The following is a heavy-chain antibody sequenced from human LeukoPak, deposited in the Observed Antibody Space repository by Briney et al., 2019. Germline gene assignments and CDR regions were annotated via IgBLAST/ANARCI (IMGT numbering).Heavy chain of an antibody. D-gene: IGHD6-13*01. CDR2: IYYSGST. CDR3: ARSTRIAAAGTGMKY. Sequence: PSETLSLTCTVSGGSISSYYWSWIRQPPGKGLEWIGYIYYSGSTNYNPSLKSRVTISVDTSKNQFSLKLSSVTAADTAVYYCARSTRIAAAGTGMKYWGQGTLVTVSS. J-gene: IGHJ4*02. CDR1: GGSISSYY. V-gene: IGHV4-59*12.